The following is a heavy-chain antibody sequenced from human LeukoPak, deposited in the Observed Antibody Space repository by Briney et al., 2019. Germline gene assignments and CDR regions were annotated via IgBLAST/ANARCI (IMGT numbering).Heavy chain of an antibody. CDR3: ARGPVLVYDSGGYYYFDY. CDR2: GHYTGSS. J-gene: IGHJ4*02. CDR1: GASISSYY. Sequence: SETLSLTCTVSGASISSYYWSWIRLPPGKGLEWIGFGHYTGSSNYNPSLKSRVTISVDTSKSQFSLKLPSVTAADTAVYYCARGPVLVYDSGGYYYFDYWGQGTLVTVSS. D-gene: IGHD3-22*01. V-gene: IGHV4-59*08.